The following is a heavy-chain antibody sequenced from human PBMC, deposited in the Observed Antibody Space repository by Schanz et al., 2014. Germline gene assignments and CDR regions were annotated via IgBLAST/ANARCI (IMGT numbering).Heavy chain of an antibody. V-gene: IGHV1-3*01. CDR2: INVGNGNM. CDR1: GYTFTSYS. J-gene: IGHJ4*02. CDR3: ARGRTFDY. Sequence: QVQLVQSGAEVKKPGASVKVSCKASGYTFTSYSIHWVRQAPGQGLEWMGWINVGNGNMKYSQKFQGRVTITADKSTSTAYMELTSLRSEDTAVYYCARGRTFDYWGQGTLVTVSS.